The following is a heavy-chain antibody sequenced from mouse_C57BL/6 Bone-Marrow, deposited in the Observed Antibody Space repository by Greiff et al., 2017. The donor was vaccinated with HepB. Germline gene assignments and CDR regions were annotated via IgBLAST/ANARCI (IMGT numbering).Heavy chain of an antibody. CDR1: GFTFSDYY. CDR2: ISNGGGST. CDR3: ARGGGDY. V-gene: IGHV5-12*01. J-gene: IGHJ2*01. Sequence: EVKVVESGGGLVQPGGSLKLSCAASGFTFSDYYMYWVRQTPEKRLEWVAYISNGGGSTYYPDTVKGRFTISRDNAKNTLYLQMSRLKSEDTAMYYCARGGGDYWGQGTTLTVSS.